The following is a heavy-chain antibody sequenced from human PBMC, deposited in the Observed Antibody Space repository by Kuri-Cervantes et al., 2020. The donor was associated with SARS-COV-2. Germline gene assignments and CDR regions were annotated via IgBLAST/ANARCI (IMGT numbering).Heavy chain of an antibody. Sequence: GESLKISCAASGFTFSSYAMHWVRQAPGKGLEWVAVISYDGSNKYYADSVKGRFTISRDNSKNTLYLQMNGLRAEDTAVYYCARDQGLAYYDFWSGYSNDAFDIWGQGTMVTVSS. CDR2: ISYDGSNK. CDR3: ARDQGLAYYDFWSGYSNDAFDI. V-gene: IGHV3-30-3*01. D-gene: IGHD3-3*01. J-gene: IGHJ3*02. CDR1: GFTFSSYA.